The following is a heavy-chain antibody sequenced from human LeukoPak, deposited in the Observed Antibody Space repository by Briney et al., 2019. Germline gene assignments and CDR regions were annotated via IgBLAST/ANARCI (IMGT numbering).Heavy chain of an antibody. CDR2: ISAYNGNT. CDR3: AREGYDILTGYSRPFDY. D-gene: IGHD3-9*01. CDR1: GYTFTSYG. Sequence: ASVKVSCKASGYTFTSYGISWVRQAPGQGLEWMGWISAYNGNTNYAQKLQGRVTMTTDTSTSTAYTELRSLRSDDTAVYYCAREGYDILTGYSRPFDYWGQGTLVTVSS. J-gene: IGHJ4*02. V-gene: IGHV1-18*01.